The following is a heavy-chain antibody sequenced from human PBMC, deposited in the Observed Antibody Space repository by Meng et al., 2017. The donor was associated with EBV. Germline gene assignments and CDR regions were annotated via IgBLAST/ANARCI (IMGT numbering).Heavy chain of an antibody. Sequence: QVQLVQSGSELKKPGXFVKVSCKASGYSLSTFAMNWGRQAPGQGLEWMGWINTDTGYATYAQGFRGRFVFSLETSVSTAYLQINSLKAADTAMYYCARGLAYGDYGVDYWGQGTLVTVSS. V-gene: IGHV7-4-1*02. J-gene: IGHJ4*02. CDR3: ARGLAYGDYGVDY. CDR2: INTDTGYA. D-gene: IGHD2-21*01. CDR1: GYSLSTFA.